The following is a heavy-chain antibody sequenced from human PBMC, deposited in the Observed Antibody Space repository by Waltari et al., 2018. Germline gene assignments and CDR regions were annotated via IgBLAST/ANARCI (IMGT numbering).Heavy chain of an antibody. CDR3: ARDSLEWSQPDFDY. CDR2: RKQDGSEK. Sequence: EVQLVESGGGLVQPGGSLRLSCAASGFTFSSYWMSWVRQAPGKGLEWVANRKQDGSEKYYVDSVKGRFTISRDNAKNSLYLQMNSLRAEDTAVYYCARDSLEWSQPDFDYWGQGTLVTVSS. V-gene: IGHV3-7*01. J-gene: IGHJ4*02. CDR1: GFTFSSYW. D-gene: IGHD3-3*01.